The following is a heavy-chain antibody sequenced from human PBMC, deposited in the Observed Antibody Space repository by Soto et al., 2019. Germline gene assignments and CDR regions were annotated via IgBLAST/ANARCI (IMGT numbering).Heavy chain of an antibody. Sequence: QVQLVQSGAEVKKPGSSVKVSCKASGGTFSSYTISWVRQAPGQGLEWMGRIIPILGIANYAQKFQGRVTITADKSTSTAYTELSSLRSEDTAVYYCARALSSTSEGWFDPWGQGTLVTVSS. CDR2: IIPILGIA. CDR1: GGTFSSYT. V-gene: IGHV1-69*02. CDR3: ARALSSTSEGWFDP. D-gene: IGHD2-2*01. J-gene: IGHJ5*02.